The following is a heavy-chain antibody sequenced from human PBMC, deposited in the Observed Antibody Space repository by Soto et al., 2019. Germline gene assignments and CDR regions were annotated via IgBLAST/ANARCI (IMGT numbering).Heavy chain of an antibody. D-gene: IGHD1-26*01. CDR3: ARQGELGGAPSFDY. CDR2: IYYSGST. V-gene: IGHV4-39*01. CDR1: GGSISSSSYY. Sequence: SETLSLTCTVSGGSISSSSYYWGWIRQPPGKGLEWIGSIYYSGSTYYNPSLKSRVTISVDTSKNRFSLKLSSVTAADTAVYYCARQGELGGAPSFDYWGQGTLVTVSS. J-gene: IGHJ4*02.